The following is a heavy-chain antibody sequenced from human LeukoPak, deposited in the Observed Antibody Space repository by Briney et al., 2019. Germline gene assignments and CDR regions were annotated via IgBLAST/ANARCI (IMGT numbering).Heavy chain of an antibody. D-gene: IGHD3-22*01. Sequence: PGGSLRLSCAASGFTFSNYWMHWARQVPEKGLVWVSRITADGSGANYADSVTGRFTISRDNAKNTVYLQMNSLRVEDTAVYYCASVLSYDSSGYYYYYGMDVWGQGTTVTVSS. CDR3: ASVLSYDSSGYYYYYGMDV. CDR2: ITADGSGA. CDR1: GFTFSNYW. V-gene: IGHV3-74*01. J-gene: IGHJ6*02.